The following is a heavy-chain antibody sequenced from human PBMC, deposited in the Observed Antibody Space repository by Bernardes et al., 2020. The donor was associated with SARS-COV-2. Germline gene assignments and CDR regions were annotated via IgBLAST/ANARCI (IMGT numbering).Heavy chain of an antibody. V-gene: IGHV1-24*01. CDR2: FDPEDGET. CDR1: GYTLTELS. D-gene: IGHD3-10*01. Sequence: ASVKVSCKVSGYTLTELSMHWVRQAPGKGLEWMGGFDPEDGETIYAQKFQGRVTMTEDTSTDTAYMELSSLRSEDTAVYYCATSSPIPPAPMVRGGNNWFDPWGQGTLVTVSS. J-gene: IGHJ5*02. CDR3: ATSSPIPPAPMVRGGNNWFDP.